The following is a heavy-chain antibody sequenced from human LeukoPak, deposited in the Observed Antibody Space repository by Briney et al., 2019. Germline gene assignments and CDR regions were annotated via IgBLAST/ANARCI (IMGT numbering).Heavy chain of an antibody. V-gene: IGHV5-51*01. CDR3: ARTVAGKAGEFDF. CDR2: IYPDESDF. J-gene: IGHJ4*02. D-gene: IGHD6-19*01. Sequence: GDSLKISCQGFGYTFHTNWSSWVRQLPGKGLGWGGIIYPDESDFRYSPSLEGQVTISAHKSTSPAYLQWKSLKDSDTAKYYCARTVAGKAGEFDFWGQGTLVTVSS. CDR1: GYTFHTNW.